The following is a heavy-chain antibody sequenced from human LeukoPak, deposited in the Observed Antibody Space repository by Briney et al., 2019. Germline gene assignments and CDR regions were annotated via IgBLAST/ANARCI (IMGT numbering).Heavy chain of an antibody. Sequence: GGSLRLSCAASGSTFSTYSMSWVRQAPGKGLEWVSAIRGGGENTYYADSVKGRFTISRDNSKDTLSLQMNSLRAEDTAVYYCAKISWDGRGTFYWGQGTLVTVSS. CDR2: IRGGGENT. D-gene: IGHD2-15*01. J-gene: IGHJ4*02. V-gene: IGHV3-23*01. CDR3: AKISWDGRGTFY. CDR1: GSTFSTYS.